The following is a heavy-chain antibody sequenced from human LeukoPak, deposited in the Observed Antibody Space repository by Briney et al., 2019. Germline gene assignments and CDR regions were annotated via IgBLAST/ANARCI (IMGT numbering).Heavy chain of an antibody. Sequence: PSETLSLTCTVSGGSISTSNYYWGWIRQPPGKGLEWIGNIFYSGSTYYSPSLKSRVTISLDTSRNQFSLKLSSVTAADTAVFYCARFTGYCSGTSCYPNAFDIWGQGTMVTVSS. V-gene: IGHV4-39*07. J-gene: IGHJ3*02. CDR1: GGSISTSNYY. CDR3: ARFTGYCSGTSCYPNAFDI. CDR2: IFYSGST. D-gene: IGHD2-2*01.